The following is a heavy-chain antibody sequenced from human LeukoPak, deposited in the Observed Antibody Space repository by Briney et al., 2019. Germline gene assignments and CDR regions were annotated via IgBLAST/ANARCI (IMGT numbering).Heavy chain of an antibody. CDR2: MNPNSGNT. Sequence: ASVKVSCKASGYTFTSYDINWVRQATGQGLEWMGWMNPNSGNTGYAQKFQGRVTITRNTSISTAYMELSSLRSEDTAVYYCARALSYTGPTGRRWFDPWGQGTLVTVSS. D-gene: IGHD1-14*01. V-gene: IGHV1-8*03. J-gene: IGHJ5*02. CDR1: GYTFTSYD. CDR3: ARALSYTGPTGRRWFDP.